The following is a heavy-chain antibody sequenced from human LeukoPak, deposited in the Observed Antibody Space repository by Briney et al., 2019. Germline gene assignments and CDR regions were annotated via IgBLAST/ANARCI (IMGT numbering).Heavy chain of an antibody. Sequence: GGSLRLSCAASGFTFSSYWMSWVRQAPGKGLEWVANIKQDGSEKYYVDSVKGRFTISRDNAKNSLYLQMNSLRAEDTAVYYCARAYSSGWYNWFDPWGQGTLVAVSS. CDR1: GFTFSSYW. CDR2: IKQDGSEK. J-gene: IGHJ5*02. CDR3: ARAYSSGWYNWFDP. V-gene: IGHV3-7*01. D-gene: IGHD6-19*01.